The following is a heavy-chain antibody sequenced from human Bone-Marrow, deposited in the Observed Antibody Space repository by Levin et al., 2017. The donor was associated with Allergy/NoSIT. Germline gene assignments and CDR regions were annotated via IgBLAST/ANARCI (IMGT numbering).Heavy chain of an antibody. V-gene: IGHV1-69*13. J-gene: IGHJ6*02. Sequence: SVKVSCKASGGTFSRYAVSWVRQAPGQGLEWMGGITPMLGTAHYAPNFQGRVTITADESTNTAYMDLSSLRSDDTGVYYCASNDLTIIAVGQEYYYAMDVWGQGTAGTVAS. CDR3: ASNDLTIIAVGQEYYYAMDV. CDR1: GGTFSRYA. CDR2: ITPMLGTA. D-gene: IGHD3-3*01.